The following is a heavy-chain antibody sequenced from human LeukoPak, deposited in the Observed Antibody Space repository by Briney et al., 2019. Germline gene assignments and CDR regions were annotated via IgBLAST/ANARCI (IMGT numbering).Heavy chain of an antibody. Sequence: GGSLRLSCAASGFTFSDYYMSWIRQAPGKGLEWISFIHSSGGIIFYAESVKGRFTISRDNAKNSLFLQMNSLRAEDTAVYYCARRVPNEVITDYFDYWGPGTLVTVSS. CDR2: IHSSGGII. CDR3: ARRVPNEVITDYFDY. V-gene: IGHV3-11*04. CDR1: GFTFSDYY. J-gene: IGHJ4*02. D-gene: IGHD3-16*01.